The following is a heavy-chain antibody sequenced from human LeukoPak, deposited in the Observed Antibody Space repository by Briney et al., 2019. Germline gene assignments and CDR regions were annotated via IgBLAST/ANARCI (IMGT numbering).Heavy chain of an antibody. V-gene: IGHV4-4*02. CDR3: ARRAGKPYYYGSGNPYYFDY. CDR1: GGSISSSNW. D-gene: IGHD3-10*01. J-gene: IGHJ4*02. Sequence: SGTLSLTCAVSGGSISSSNWWSWVRHPPGKGLEWIGEINHSGSTNYNPSLKSRVTISVDTSKNQFSLKLSSVTAADTAVYYCARRAGKPYYYGSGNPYYFDYWGQGTLVTVSS. CDR2: INHSGST.